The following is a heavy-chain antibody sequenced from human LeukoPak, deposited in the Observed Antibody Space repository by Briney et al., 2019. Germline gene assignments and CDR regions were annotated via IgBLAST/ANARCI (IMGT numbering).Heavy chain of an antibody. D-gene: IGHD6-19*01. Sequence: PGGSLRLSCAASGFTFSSYGMHWVRQAPGKGLEWVAFIRYDGSNKYYADSVKGRFTISRDNSKNTLYLQMNSLRAEDTAVYYCAKDGVGAVAGYYFDYWGQGTLVTVSS. V-gene: IGHV3-30*02. CDR1: GFTFSSYG. CDR2: IRYDGSNK. J-gene: IGHJ4*02. CDR3: AKDGVGAVAGYYFDY.